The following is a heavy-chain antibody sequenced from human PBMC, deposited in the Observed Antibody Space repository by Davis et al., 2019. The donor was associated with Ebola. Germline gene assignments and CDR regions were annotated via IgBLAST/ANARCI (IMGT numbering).Heavy chain of an antibody. D-gene: IGHD2-21*02. CDR3: ARGTLFSIVVVTAIPFDP. Sequence: AASVKVSCKASGYTFTTYAMHWVRQAPGQRLEWMGWINGGNGNSKYSQKFQGRVTITRDTSASTAYRELSSLRSEDTAVYYCARGTLFSIVVVTAIPFDPWGQGTLVTVSS. CDR2: INGGNGNS. V-gene: IGHV1-3*01. CDR1: GYTFTTYA. J-gene: IGHJ5*02.